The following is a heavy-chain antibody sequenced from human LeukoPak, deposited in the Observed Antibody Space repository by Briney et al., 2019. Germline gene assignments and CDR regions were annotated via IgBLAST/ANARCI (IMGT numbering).Heavy chain of an antibody. Sequence: SETLSLTCTVSGGSICSYYWSWIREPPGKGMEWIGYIYYSGSTNYNPSLKSRVTISVDTSKNQFSLKLSSVTAADTAVYYCARAAAGPYYFDYWGQGTLVTVSS. CDR3: ARAAAGPYYFDY. V-gene: IGHV4-59*01. D-gene: IGHD6-13*01. CDR2: IYYSGST. J-gene: IGHJ4*02. CDR1: GGSICSYY.